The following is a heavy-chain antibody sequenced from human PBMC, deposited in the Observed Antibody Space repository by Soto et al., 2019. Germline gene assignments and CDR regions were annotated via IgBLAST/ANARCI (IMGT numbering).Heavy chain of an antibody. CDR3: ARSGDGYNYYYYYGMDV. CDR2: IYYSGST. CDR1: GGSISSYY. D-gene: IGHD5-12*01. V-gene: IGHV4-59*01. J-gene: IGHJ6*02. Sequence: SETLSLTCTVSGGSISSYYWSWIRQPPGKGLEWIGYIYYSGSTNYNPSLKSRVTISVDTSKILFSLKLSSLTAADTAVYYCARSGDGYNYYYYYGMDVWGQGTTVTVSS.